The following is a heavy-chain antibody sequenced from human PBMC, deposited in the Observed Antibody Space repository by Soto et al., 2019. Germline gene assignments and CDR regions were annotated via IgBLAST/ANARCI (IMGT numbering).Heavy chain of an antibody. CDR1: GFTFSDYY. CDR3: ATTDIVVVPAAMGDTYNWFDP. CDR2: ISSSGSTI. V-gene: IGHV3-11*01. J-gene: IGHJ5*02. Sequence: QVQLVESGGGLVKPGGSLRLSCAASGFTFSDYYMSWIRQAPGKGLEWVSYISSSGSTIYYADSVKGRFTISRDNAKNSLYLQMNSLRAEDTAVYYCATTDIVVVPAAMGDTYNWFDPWGQGTLVTVSS. D-gene: IGHD2-2*01.